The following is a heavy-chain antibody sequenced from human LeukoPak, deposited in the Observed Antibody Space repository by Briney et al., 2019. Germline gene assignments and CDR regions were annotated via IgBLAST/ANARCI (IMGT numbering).Heavy chain of an antibody. CDR1: GFTFGDYL. Sequence: GGSLRLSCTASGFTFGDYLMSWFRQAPGKGLEWIGFISGGTTEYAASVKGRFTISRDDSTSIAYLQLNSLTTEDTAVYYCSRGSGWLSVYWGQGTLVTVSS. CDR3: SRGSGWLSVY. J-gene: IGHJ4*02. D-gene: IGHD6-19*01. V-gene: IGHV3-49*03. CDR2: ISGGTT.